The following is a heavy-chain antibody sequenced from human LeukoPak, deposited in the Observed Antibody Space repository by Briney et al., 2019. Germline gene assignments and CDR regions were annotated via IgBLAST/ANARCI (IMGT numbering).Heavy chain of an antibody. CDR3: ARSGLREYYFDY. J-gene: IGHJ4*02. V-gene: IGHV3-30-3*01. CDR2: ISYDGSNK. Sequence: PGGSLRLSCAASGFTFSSYAMHWVRQAPGKGLEWVAVISYDGSNKYCADSVKGRFTISRDNSKNTLYLQMNSLRAEDTAVYYCARSGLREYYFDYWGQGTLVTVSS. D-gene: IGHD5-12*01. CDR1: GFTFSSYA.